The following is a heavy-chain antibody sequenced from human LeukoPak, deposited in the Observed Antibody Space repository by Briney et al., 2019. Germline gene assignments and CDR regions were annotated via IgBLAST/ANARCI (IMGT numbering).Heavy chain of an antibody. D-gene: IGHD5-18*01. CDR1: GFTFSSYG. V-gene: IGHV3-30*18. CDR3: AKGLGYTYGYCDY. Sequence: GVSLRLSCAASGFTFSSYGMHWVRQAPGKGLEWVAVISYDGSNKYCADSVKGRFTISRDNSKNTLYLQMNSLRAEDTAIYYCAKGLGYTYGYCDYWGQGTLVTVSS. CDR2: ISYDGSNK. J-gene: IGHJ4*02.